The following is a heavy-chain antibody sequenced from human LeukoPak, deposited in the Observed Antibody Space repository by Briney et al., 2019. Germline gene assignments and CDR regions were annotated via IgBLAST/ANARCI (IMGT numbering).Heavy chain of an antibody. CDR3: ARGSITMVRGDYYYYYMDV. V-gene: IGHV1-69*13. CDR1: GGTFSSYA. CDR2: IIPIFGTA. Sequence: SVKVSCKASGGTFSSYAISWVRQAPGQGLEWMGGIIPIFGTANYAQKFQGRVTITADESTSTAYMELSSLRSEDTAVYYCARGSITMVRGDYYYYYMDVWGKGTTVTISS. J-gene: IGHJ6*03. D-gene: IGHD3-10*01.